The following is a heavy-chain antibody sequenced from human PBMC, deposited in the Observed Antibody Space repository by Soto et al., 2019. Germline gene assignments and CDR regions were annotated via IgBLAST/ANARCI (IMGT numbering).Heavy chain of an antibody. J-gene: IGHJ6*02. V-gene: IGHV1-8*01. D-gene: IGHD1-7*01. CDR2: MNPNSGNT. CDR1: GYTFTSYD. Sequence: QVQLVQSGAEVKKPGASVKVSCKASGYTFTSYDINWVRQATGQGLEWMGWMNPNSGNTGYAQKFQGRVTMTRNTSISTAYMELSSLRSEDTAVYYCARVKGITGTTRSYYYYGMDVWGQGTTVTVSS. CDR3: ARVKGITGTTRSYYYYGMDV.